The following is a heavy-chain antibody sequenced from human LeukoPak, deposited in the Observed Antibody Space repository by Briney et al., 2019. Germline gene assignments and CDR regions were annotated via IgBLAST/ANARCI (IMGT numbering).Heavy chain of an antibody. CDR3: ARGQLLAAAVYYFDY. D-gene: IGHD6-13*01. Sequence: GRSLRLSCAASGFTFSSYGMHWVRQAPGKGLEWVAVISYDGSNKYYADSVKGRFTISRDNSKNTLYLQMNSLRAEDTAVYYCARGQLLAAAVYYFDYWGQGTLVTVSS. V-gene: IGHV3-30*03. J-gene: IGHJ4*02. CDR2: ISYDGSNK. CDR1: GFTFSSYG.